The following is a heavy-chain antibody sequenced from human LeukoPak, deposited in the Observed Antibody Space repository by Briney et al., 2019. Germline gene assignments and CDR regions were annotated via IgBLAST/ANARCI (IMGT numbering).Heavy chain of an antibody. D-gene: IGHD3-9*01. V-gene: IGHV3-23*01. CDR2: ISGSGGST. J-gene: IGHJ6*02. CDR1: GFTFSSYA. Sequence: GGSLRLSCAASGFTFSSYAMSWVRQAPGKGLEWVSAISGSGGSTYYADFVKGRFTISRDNSKNTLYLQMNSLRAEDTAVYYCARRYFDWLLSVYYGMDVWGQGTTVTVSS. CDR3: ARRYFDWLLSVYYGMDV.